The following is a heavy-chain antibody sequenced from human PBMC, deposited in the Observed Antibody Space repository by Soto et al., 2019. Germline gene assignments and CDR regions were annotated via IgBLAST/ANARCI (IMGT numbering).Heavy chain of an antibody. V-gene: IGHV1-18*01. CDR2: ISAYNGNT. CDR3: XXXXXXXAXPFDY. Sequence: QVQLVQSGAEVKKPGASVKVSCKASGYTFTSYGISWVRQAPGQGLEWMGWISAYNGNTNYAQKLQGRVTMTTDTXXXXXXXXXXXXXXXXXXXXXXXXXXXXXAXPFDYWGQGTLVTVSS. J-gene: IGHJ4*02. CDR1: GYTFTSYG.